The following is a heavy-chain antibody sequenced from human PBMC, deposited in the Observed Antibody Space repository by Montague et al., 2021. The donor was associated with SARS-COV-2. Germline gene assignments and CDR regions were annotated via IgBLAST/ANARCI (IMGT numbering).Heavy chain of an antibody. V-gene: IGHV3-9*01. CDR3: AKDSYYDFWNGYSPGKNWFDP. CDR1: GFTFGDYA. Sequence: SLRLSCAASGFTFGDYAMHWVRQAPRKGLEWVSGISWNSGSIGYADSVKGRFTISRDNAKNSLYLQMNSLIAEDTASYYCAKDSYYDFWNGYSPGKNWFDPWGQGTLVTVSS. CDR2: ISWNSGSI. J-gene: IGHJ5*02. D-gene: IGHD3-3*01.